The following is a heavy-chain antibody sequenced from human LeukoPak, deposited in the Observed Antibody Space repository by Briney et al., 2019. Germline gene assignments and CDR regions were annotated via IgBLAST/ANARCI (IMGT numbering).Heavy chain of an antibody. D-gene: IGHD6-19*01. V-gene: IGHV5-51*01. J-gene: IGHJ4*02. CDR2: IYPGDSDT. CDR1: GYSFTSYW. Sequence: GESLKISCQGSGYSFTSYWIGWVRQMPGKGLEWMGIIYPGDSDTRYSPSFQGQVTISADKSISTAYLQWSSLKASDTAMYYCARSRGAVAGSTFFDYWGQGTLVTVSS. CDR3: ARSRGAVAGSTFFDY.